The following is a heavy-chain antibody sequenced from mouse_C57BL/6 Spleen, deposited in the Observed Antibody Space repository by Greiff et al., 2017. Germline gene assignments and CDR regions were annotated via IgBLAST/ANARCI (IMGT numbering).Heavy chain of an antibody. CDR2: IWSGGST. CDR1: GFSLTSYG. V-gene: IGHV2-2*01. D-gene: IGHD2-5*01. Sequence: QVQLKQSGPGLVQPSQSLSITCTVSGFSLTSYGVHWVRQSPGKGLEWLGAIWSGGSTDYNAAFISRLSISKDNSKSQVFFKMNSLQADDTAIYYCARMGYSNYFYWYFDVWGTGTTVTVSS. CDR3: ARMGYSNYFYWYFDV. J-gene: IGHJ1*03.